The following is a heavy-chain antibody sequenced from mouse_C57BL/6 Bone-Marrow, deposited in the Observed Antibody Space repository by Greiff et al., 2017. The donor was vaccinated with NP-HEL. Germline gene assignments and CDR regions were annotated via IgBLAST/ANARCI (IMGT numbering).Heavy chain of an antibody. CDR1: GFSFNTYD. CDR2: IRSKSNNYAT. CDR3: VSPHYDYGQAWFAY. V-gene: IGHV10-1*01. D-gene: IGHD2-4*01. J-gene: IGHJ3*01. Sequence: QVVESCVVVVPPPCSFKLSCAASGFSFNTYDMNWVRQAPGKGLEWVARIRSKSNNYATHYADSVKDRFSISRADSESMLYLQMNNLKTEDTAMYYGVSPHYDYGQAWFAYWGQGTLVTVSA.